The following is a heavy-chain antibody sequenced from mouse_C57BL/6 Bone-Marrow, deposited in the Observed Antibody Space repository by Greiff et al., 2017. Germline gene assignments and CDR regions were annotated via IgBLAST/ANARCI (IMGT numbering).Heavy chain of an antibody. Sequence: GGGLVQPKGSLKLSCAASGFSFNTYAMNWVRQAPGKGLEWVARIRSKSNNYATYYADSVKDRFTISRDDSESMLYLQMNNLKTGDTAMYYCVRAYYSNWYFDVWGTGTTVTVSS. CDR1: GFSFNTYA. V-gene: IGHV10-1*01. D-gene: IGHD2-5*01. CDR3: VRAYYSNWYFDV. CDR2: IRSKSNNYAT. J-gene: IGHJ1*03.